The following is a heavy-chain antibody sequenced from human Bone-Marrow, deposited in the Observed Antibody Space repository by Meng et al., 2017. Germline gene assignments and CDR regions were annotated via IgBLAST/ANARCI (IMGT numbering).Heavy chain of an antibody. V-gene: IGHV3-11*01. CDR1: GFTFSDYY. Sequence: GESLKISGAASGFTFSDYYMSWIRQAPGKGLEWVSYISSSGSTIYYADSVKGRFTISRDNAKNSLYLQMNSLRAEDAAVYYCARGSRYDYGDYVGWGQGTLVTVSS. D-gene: IGHD4-17*01. CDR3: ARGSRYDYGDYVG. J-gene: IGHJ4*02. CDR2: ISSSGSTI.